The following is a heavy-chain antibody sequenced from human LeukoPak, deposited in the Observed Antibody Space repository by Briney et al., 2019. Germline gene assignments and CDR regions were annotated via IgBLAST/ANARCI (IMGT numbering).Heavy chain of an antibody. Sequence: RGSLRLSCAASGFTFSTYAMTWVRQAPGKGLECVSGINSNGDEIYYADSVRGRFTISRDNSNNALYLQMDSLRAEDTAVYYCGNWIGSSSRDYWGQGTLVTVSS. D-gene: IGHD6-6*01. CDR2: INSNGDEI. CDR3: GNWIGSSSRDY. CDR1: GFTFSTYA. J-gene: IGHJ4*02. V-gene: IGHV3-23*01.